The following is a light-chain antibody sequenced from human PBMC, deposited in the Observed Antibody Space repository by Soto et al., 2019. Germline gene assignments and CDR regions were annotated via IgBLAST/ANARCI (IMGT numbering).Light chain of an antibody. CDR3: SSYTPRSIVV. CDR1: SSDVGGYNY. V-gene: IGLV2-14*01. J-gene: IGLJ2*01. CDR2: EVS. Sequence: QSALTQPASVSGSPGQSITISCTGTSSDVGGYNYVSWYQQHPGKAPKLMIYEVSNRPSGVSNRFSGSKSGNTASLTISGRQAEDEADYYCSSYTPRSIVVFGGGTKLTVL.